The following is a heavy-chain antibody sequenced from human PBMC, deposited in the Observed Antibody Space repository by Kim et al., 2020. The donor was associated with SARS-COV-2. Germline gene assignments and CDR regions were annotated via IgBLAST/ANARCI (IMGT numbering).Heavy chain of an antibody. V-gene: IGHV1-69*04. CDR1: GGTFSNYA. Sequence: SVKVSCKASGGTFSNYAISWVRQAPGQGLEWMGRIIPIFGIANYAQKFQGRVTITADKSTSTAYMELSSLRSEDTAVYYCASVGGGDRYGMDVWGQGTTVTVSS. D-gene: IGHD2-21*02. CDR3: ASVGGGDRYGMDV. CDR2: IIPIFGIA. J-gene: IGHJ6*02.